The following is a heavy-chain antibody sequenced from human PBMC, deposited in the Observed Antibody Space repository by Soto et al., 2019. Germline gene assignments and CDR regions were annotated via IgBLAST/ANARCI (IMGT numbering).Heavy chain of an antibody. V-gene: IGHV1-58*01. J-gene: IGHJ6*02. D-gene: IGHD2-8*01. Sequence: ASVKVSCKASGFTFTSSAVQWVRQARGQRLEWIGWIVVGSGNTNYAQKFQERVTITRDMSTSTAYMELSSLRSKDTAVYYCAADRLMYGHYYYGMDVWGQGTTVTVSS. CDR1: GFTFTSSA. CDR3: AADRLMYGHYYYGMDV. CDR2: IVVGSGNT.